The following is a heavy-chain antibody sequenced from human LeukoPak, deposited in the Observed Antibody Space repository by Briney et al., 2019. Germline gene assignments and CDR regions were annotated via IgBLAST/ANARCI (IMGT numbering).Heavy chain of an antibody. V-gene: IGHV4-59*08. CDR1: GGSISSYY. CDR3: ARFTDSGGYIDY. J-gene: IGHJ4*02. CDR2: IYYSGST. Sequence: SETLSLTCSVSGGSISSYYWSWIRQPPGKGLEWIGYIYYSGSTNYNPSLKSRVSISVDTSKNRVSLKLSSVTAADTAVYYCARFTDSGGYIDYWGQGTLVTVSS. D-gene: IGHD3-22*01.